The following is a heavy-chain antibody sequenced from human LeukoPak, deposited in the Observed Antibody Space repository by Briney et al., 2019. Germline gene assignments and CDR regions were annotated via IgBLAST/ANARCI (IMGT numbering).Heavy chain of an antibody. J-gene: IGHJ4*02. D-gene: IGHD6-19*01. Sequence: GGSLRLSCVASGFTFSSYPMSWVRQAPGKGLEWVSSISAGGGSAYYADSVKGRFTISRDNSKNTLHLQMDSLRAEDTALYYCARRDISGWFSLDSWGQGTLVTVSS. V-gene: IGHV3-23*01. CDR2: ISAGGGSA. CDR3: ARRDISGWFSLDS. CDR1: GFTFSSYP.